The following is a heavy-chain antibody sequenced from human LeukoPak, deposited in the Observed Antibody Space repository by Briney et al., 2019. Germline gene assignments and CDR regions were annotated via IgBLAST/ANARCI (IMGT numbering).Heavy chain of an antibody. V-gene: IGHV3-23*01. CDR2: ISGSGGST. J-gene: IGHJ5*02. D-gene: IGHD3-22*01. CDR1: GFTFGDYI. Sequence: GGSLRLSCAASGFTFGDYILDWVRQAPGKGLEWVSAISGSGGSTYYADSVKGRFTISRDNSKNTLYLQMNSLRAEDTAVYYCAKGGSSGYYGSAWGQGTLVTVSS. CDR3: AKGGSSGYYGSA.